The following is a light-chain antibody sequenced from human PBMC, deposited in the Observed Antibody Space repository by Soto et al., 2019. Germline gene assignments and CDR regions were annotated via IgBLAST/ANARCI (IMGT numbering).Light chain of an antibody. CDR1: SSDVGGYDF. Sequence: QSALTQPASVSGSPGHSITISCTGTSSDVGGYDFVSWYRQYPGQAPKILIYEVTHRPSGVPDRFSGSKSGNTASLTISGLQADDEADYYCSSYTITSSPVFGPGTKLTVL. CDR3: SSYTITSSPV. J-gene: IGLJ1*01. CDR2: EVT. V-gene: IGLV2-14*01.